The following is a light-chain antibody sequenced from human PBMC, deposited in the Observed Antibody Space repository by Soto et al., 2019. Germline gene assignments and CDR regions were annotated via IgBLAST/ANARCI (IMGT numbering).Light chain of an antibody. Sequence: DIQMTQSPSTLSASVGDRVTITCRASQSISSWLAWYQQKPGKAPKLLIYDASYLERGVPSRFSGSGSGTEFTLTISDLQPVDLSTYYCQQYNSFWTFGQGTKVEI. J-gene: IGKJ1*01. V-gene: IGKV1-5*01. CDR2: DAS. CDR3: QQYNSFWT. CDR1: QSISSW.